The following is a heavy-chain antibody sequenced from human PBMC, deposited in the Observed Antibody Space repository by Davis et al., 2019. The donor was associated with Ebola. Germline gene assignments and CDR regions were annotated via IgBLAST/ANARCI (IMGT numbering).Heavy chain of an antibody. D-gene: IGHD3-16*01. CDR2: IYYSGST. Sequence: MPSETLSLTCTVSGGPISSGGYYWSWIRQHPGKGLEWIGYIYYSGSTYYNPSLKSRVTISVDTSKNQFSLKLSSVTAADTAVYYCARVGLVGAFDIWGQGTMVTVSS. CDR3: ARVGLVGAFDI. J-gene: IGHJ3*02. CDR1: GGPISSGGYY. V-gene: IGHV4-31*03.